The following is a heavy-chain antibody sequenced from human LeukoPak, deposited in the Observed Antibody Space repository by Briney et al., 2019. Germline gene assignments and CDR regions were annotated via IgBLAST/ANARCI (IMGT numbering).Heavy chain of an antibody. CDR1: GGSISSYY. J-gene: IGHJ4*02. CDR2: IYTSGST. Sequence: SETLSLTCTVSGGSISSYYWSWIRQPAGKGLEWIGRIYTSGSTNYNPSLKSRVTMSVDTSKNQFSLKLSSVTAADTAVYYCARDHPYYYDSSGYTPFDYWGQGTLVTVSS. D-gene: IGHD3-22*01. V-gene: IGHV4-4*07. CDR3: ARDHPYYYDSSGYTPFDY.